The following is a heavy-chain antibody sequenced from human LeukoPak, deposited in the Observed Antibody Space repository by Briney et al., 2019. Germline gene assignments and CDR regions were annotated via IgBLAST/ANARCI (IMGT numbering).Heavy chain of an antibody. CDR2: ISYDGSNE. J-gene: IGHJ3*02. D-gene: IGHD5-18*01. CDR1: GFTFSSYV. Sequence: GGSLRLSCAVSGFTFSSYVMHWVRQAPGKGLEWVAIISYDGSNEYYADSVKGRFTISRDNSKNTLFLQMNSLRAADTAVYYCARATLWDDAFDIWGQGTMVTVSS. CDR3: ARATLWDDAFDI. V-gene: IGHV3-30*04.